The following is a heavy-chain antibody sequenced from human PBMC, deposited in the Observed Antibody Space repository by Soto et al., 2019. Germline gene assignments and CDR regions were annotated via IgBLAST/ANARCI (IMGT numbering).Heavy chain of an antibody. J-gene: IGHJ4*02. D-gene: IGHD3-10*01. Sequence: PSETLSLTCSVSGGSISSYYWSWIRQPPGKGLEWIGEINHSGSTNYNPSLKSRVTISVDTSKNQFSLKLSSVTAADTAVYYCARTPRITLVRGVIITFLDYWGQGTLVTVSS. CDR3: ARTPRITLVRGVIITFLDY. CDR2: INHSGST. CDR1: GGSISSYY. V-gene: IGHV4-34*01.